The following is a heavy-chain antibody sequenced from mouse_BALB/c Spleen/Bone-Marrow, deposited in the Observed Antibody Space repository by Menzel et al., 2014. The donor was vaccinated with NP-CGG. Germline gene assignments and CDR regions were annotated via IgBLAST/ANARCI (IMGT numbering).Heavy chain of an antibody. CDR3: ARVIYWYLDV. CDR1: GHTFSNYW. J-gene: IGHJ1*01. Sequence: ISCMATGHTFSNYWIEWVKQRPGHGLEWIGEILPGSGSTDYNENFKGKATFTADTSSNTAYMQLSSLTSADSAVYYCARVIYWYLDVWGAGTTVTVSS. CDR2: ILPGSGST. V-gene: IGHV1-9*01.